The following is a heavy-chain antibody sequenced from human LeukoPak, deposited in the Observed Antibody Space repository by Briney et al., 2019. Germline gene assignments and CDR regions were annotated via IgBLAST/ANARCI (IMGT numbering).Heavy chain of an antibody. CDR3: ARAGADSSGYRTPFYYYMDV. Sequence: PGGSLGLSCAASGFRFSSYWMSWVRQAPGKGLECVANIKEDGSERYYVDSVKGRFTISRDNAKNSLYLQMNSLRAEDTAVYYCARAGADSSGYRTPFYYYMDVWGKGTTVTISS. CDR1: GFRFSSYW. J-gene: IGHJ6*03. CDR2: IKEDGSER. V-gene: IGHV3-7*01. D-gene: IGHD3-22*01.